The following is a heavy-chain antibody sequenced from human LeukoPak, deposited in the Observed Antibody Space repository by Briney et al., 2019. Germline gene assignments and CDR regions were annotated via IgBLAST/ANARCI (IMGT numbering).Heavy chain of an antibody. V-gene: IGHV4-61*01. J-gene: IGHJ4*02. CDR3: ARDLGDYWSGFRSYFFDY. CDR1: GGSISSSNYY. D-gene: IGHD3-3*01. Sequence: SETLSLTCSVSGGSISSSNYYWSWIRQPPGKGLEWIGFISYSGNTNYNPSLKSRVTISLDTSKNQFSLKLSSVTAADTAVYYCARDLGDYWSGFRSYFFDYWGQGTLVTVSS. CDR2: ISYSGNT.